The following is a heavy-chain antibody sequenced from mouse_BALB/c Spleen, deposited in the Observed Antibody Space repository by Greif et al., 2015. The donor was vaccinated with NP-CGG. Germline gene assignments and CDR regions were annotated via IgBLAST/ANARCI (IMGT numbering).Heavy chain of an antibody. Sequence: VKLVESGPGLVQPSQSLSITCTVSGFSLTSYGVHWVRQSPEKGLEWLGVIWSGGSTDYNAAFISRLSISKDNSKSXVFFKMNSLQANDTAIYYCARGGSSLGVGYFDVWGAGTTVTVSS. D-gene: IGHD1-1*01. J-gene: IGHJ1*01. CDR1: GFSLTSYG. CDR3: ARGGSSLGVGYFDV. V-gene: IGHV2-2*02. CDR2: IWSGGST.